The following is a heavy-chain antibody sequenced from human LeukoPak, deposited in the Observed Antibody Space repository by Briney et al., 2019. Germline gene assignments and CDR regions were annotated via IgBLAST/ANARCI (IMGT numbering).Heavy chain of an antibody. V-gene: IGHV4-34*01. CDR2: INHSGST. CDR3: ARLIPIVVVPAAYFDY. D-gene: IGHD2-2*01. CDR1: GGSFSGYY. Sequence: SETLSLTCAVYGGSFSGYYWSWIRQPPGKGLEWIGEINHSGSTNYNPSLKSRVTISVDTSKNQFSLKLSSVTAADAAVYYCARLIPIVVVPAAYFDYWGQGTLVTVSS. J-gene: IGHJ4*02.